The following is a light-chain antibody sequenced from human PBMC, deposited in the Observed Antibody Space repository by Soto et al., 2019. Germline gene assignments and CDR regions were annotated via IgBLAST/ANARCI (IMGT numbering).Light chain of an antibody. CDR1: QSVNHW. Sequence: DIQMTQYPSTLSASVGERVTISCRASQSVNHWLAWYQRKPGKAPKLLIHDAPTLERGIPSRFSGSGSGTEFTLTISSLQPDDFATYYCQQYNSYWTFGQGTKVDIK. V-gene: IGKV1-5*01. J-gene: IGKJ1*01. CDR2: DAP. CDR3: QQYNSYWT.